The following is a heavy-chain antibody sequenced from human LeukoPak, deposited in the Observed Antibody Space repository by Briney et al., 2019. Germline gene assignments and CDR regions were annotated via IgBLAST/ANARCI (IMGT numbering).Heavy chain of an antibody. CDR1: GYSFTSYW. J-gene: IGHJ2*01. V-gene: IGHV5-51*01. Sequence: LGESLKISCKGSGYSFTSYWIGWVRQMPGKGLEWMGIIYPGDSDTRYSPSFQGQVTISADKSISTAYLQWSSLKASDTAMYYCARLGTYCGGDCTNWYFDLWGRGTLVTVSS. CDR3: ARLGTYCGGDCTNWYFDL. D-gene: IGHD2-21*02. CDR2: IYPGDSDT.